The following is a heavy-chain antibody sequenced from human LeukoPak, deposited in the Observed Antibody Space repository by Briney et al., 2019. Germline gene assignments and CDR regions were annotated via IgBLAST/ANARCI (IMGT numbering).Heavy chain of an antibody. CDR1: GFTFDDYA. Sequence: GSLRLSCAASGFTFDDYAMHWFRQAPGKGLEWVSLISGDGGSTYYADSVRGRFTISRDNSKNSLYLQMDSLRTEDTAFYYCAKEIDTLGTNAFDIWGQGTMVTVSS. J-gene: IGHJ3*02. V-gene: IGHV3-43*02. CDR3: AKEIDTLGTNAFDI. D-gene: IGHD2-15*01. CDR2: ISGDGGST.